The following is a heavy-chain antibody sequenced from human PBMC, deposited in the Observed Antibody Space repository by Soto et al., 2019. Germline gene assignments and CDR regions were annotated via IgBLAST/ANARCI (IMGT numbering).Heavy chain of an antibody. CDR3: ARIAVAGDYYYYYGMDV. Sequence: QVQLVQSGAEVKKPGSSVKVSCKASGGTFSSYAISWVRQAPGQGLEWMGGIIPIVGTANYAQKFQGRVRITADESTSTAYMELSSLRSEDTAVYYCARIAVAGDYYYYYGMDVWGQGTTVTVSS. CDR1: GGTFSSYA. V-gene: IGHV1-69*12. D-gene: IGHD6-19*01. CDR2: IIPIVGTA. J-gene: IGHJ6*02.